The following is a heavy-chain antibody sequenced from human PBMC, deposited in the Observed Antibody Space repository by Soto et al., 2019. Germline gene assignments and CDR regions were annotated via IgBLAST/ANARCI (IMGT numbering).Heavy chain of an antibody. CDR3: ASTPALHYYDSSGPDY. CDR1: GGSISSGGYY. Sequence: SETLSLTCTVSGGSISSGGYYWSWIRQHPGKGLEWIGYIYYSGSTYYNPSLKSRVTISVDTSKNQFSLKLSSVTAADTAVYYCASTPALHYYDSSGPDYWGQGTLVTVSS. J-gene: IGHJ4*02. CDR2: IYYSGST. V-gene: IGHV4-31*03. D-gene: IGHD3-22*01.